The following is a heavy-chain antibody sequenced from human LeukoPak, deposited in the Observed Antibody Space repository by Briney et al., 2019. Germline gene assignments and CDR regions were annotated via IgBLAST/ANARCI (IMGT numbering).Heavy chain of an antibody. CDR1: GGSISSSSYY. V-gene: IGHV4-39*07. CDR3: ARVIFSSGYRRRWPGYYFDY. J-gene: IGHJ4*02. D-gene: IGHD3-22*01. CDR2: IYYSGST. Sequence: SETLSLTCTVSGGSISSSSYYWGWIRQPPGKGLEWIGSIYYSGSTYYNPSLKSRVTISVDTSKNQFSLKLSSVTAADTAVYYCARVIFSSGYRRRWPGYYFDYWGQGTLVTVSS.